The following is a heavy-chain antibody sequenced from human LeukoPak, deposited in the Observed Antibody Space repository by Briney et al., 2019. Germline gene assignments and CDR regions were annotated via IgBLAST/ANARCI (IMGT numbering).Heavy chain of an antibody. CDR3: ARNDYGSGSYITLFDY. V-gene: IGHV3-48*03. Sequence: PGGSLRLSCAASGFTFSSYEMNWVRQAPGKGLEWVSYISSSGSTIYYADSVKGRFTISRDNAKNSLYLQTNSLRAEDTAVYYCARNDYGSGSYITLFDYWGQGTLVTVSS. D-gene: IGHD3-10*01. CDR1: GFTFSSYE. CDR2: ISSSGSTI. J-gene: IGHJ4*02.